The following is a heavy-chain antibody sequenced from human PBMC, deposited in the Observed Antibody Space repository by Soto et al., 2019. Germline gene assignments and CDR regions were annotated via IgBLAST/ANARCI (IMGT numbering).Heavy chain of an antibody. D-gene: IGHD4-17*01. CDR3: ARDLHGDPYY. CDR1: GGSISSYY. V-gene: IGHV4-59*01. CDR2: IYYSGST. Sequence: PSETLSLTCTVSGGSISSYYWSWIRQPPGKGLEWIGYIYYSGSTNYNPSLRSRVTISVDTSKNQFSLKLRSDDTAVYYCARDLHGDPYYWGQGTLVTVSS. J-gene: IGHJ4*02.